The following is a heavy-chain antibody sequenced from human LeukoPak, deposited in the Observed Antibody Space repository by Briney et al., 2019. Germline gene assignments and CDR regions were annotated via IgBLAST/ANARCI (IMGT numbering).Heavy chain of an antibody. D-gene: IGHD3-16*02. CDR1: GFTFGDYA. Sequence: GGSLKLSCTASGFTFGDYAMSWVRQAPGKWLEWVGLIRSKAYGGTTKYAASVKGRFTISRDDSKSIAYLQMSSLKSEDTAVYYCSRARPDYVWGSYRYPWGQGILVTVSS. CDR3: SRARPDYVWGSYRYP. CDR2: IRSKAYGGTT. J-gene: IGHJ5*02. V-gene: IGHV3-49*04.